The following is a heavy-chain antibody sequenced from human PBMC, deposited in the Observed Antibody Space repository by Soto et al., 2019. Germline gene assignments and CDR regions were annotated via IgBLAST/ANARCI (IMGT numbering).Heavy chain of an antibody. J-gene: IGHJ6*02. CDR1: GYTFTSYY. CDR3: ARDVVGATTGDYYYYGMDV. V-gene: IGHV1-46*01. CDR2: INPSGGST. Sequence: ASVKVSCKASGYTFTSYYMHWVRQAPGQGLEWMGIINPSGGSTSYAQKFQGRVTMTRDTSTSTVYMELSSLRSEDTAVYYCARDVVGATTGDYYYYGMDVWGQGTTVTVSS. D-gene: IGHD1-26*01.